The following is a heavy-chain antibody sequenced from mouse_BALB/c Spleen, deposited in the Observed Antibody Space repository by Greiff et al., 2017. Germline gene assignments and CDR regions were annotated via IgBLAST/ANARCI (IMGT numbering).Heavy chain of an antibody. CDR2: INPNNGGT. CDR1: GYTFTDYN. D-gene: IGHD1-3*01. CDR3: ARGSVNFWFAY. J-gene: IGHJ3*01. V-gene: IGHV1-18*01. Sequence: EVKLMESGPELVKPGASVKIPCKASGYTFTDYNMDWVKQSHGKSLEWIGDINPNNGGTIYNQKFKGKATLTVDKSSSTAYMELRSLTSEDTAVYYCARGSVNFWFAYWGQGTLVTVSA.